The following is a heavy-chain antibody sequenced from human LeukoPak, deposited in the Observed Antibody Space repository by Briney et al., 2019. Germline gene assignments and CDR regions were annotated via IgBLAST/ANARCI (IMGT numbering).Heavy chain of an antibody. Sequence: GGSLRLSCAASGFTFSDYYMSWIRQAPGKGLEWVSYISSSGGTIYYADSVKGRFTISRDNAKNSLYLQMNSLRAEDTAVYYCARRHVDTAMAFDYWGQGTLVTASS. J-gene: IGHJ4*02. V-gene: IGHV3-11*01. CDR1: GFTFSDYY. D-gene: IGHD5-18*01. CDR3: ARRHVDTAMAFDY. CDR2: ISSSGGTI.